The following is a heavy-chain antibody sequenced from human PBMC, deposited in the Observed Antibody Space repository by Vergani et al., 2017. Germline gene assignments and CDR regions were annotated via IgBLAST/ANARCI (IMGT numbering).Heavy chain of an antibody. V-gene: IGHV3-11*05. CDR3: AKIKGPPHRTPDY. Sequence: QVQLVESGGGLVKPGGSLRLSCAASGFTFSDYYMSWIRQAPGKGLEWVSYISSSSSYTNYADSVKGRFTISRDNSKNTLYLQMNSLRAEDTAVYYCAKIKGPPHRTPDYWGQGTLVTVSS. CDR1: GFTFSDYY. D-gene: IGHD1-14*01. J-gene: IGHJ4*02. CDR2: ISSSSSYT.